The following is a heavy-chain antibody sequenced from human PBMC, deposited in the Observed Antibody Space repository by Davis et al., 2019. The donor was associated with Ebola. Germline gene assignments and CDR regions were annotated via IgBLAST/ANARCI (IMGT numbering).Heavy chain of an antibody. CDR2: IHYLGNT. V-gene: IGHV4-59*01. CDR1: GGSISSYY. J-gene: IGHJ4*02. CDR3: ARLGGYSYGLDY. Sequence: SETLSLTCTVSGGSISSYYWSWIRQPPGKGLEWIGNIHYLGNTNYNPSLKSRVTMTRDTSISTAYMELSRLRSDDTAVYYCARLGGYSYGLDYWGQGTLVTVSS. D-gene: IGHD5-18*01.